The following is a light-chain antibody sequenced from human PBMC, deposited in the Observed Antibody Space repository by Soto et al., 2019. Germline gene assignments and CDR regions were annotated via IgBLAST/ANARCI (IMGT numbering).Light chain of an antibody. CDR1: QDISSY. V-gene: IGKV1-9*01. J-gene: IGKJ4*01. CDR2: AAS. CDR3: QQLKSYPLS. Sequence: DIQLTQSPSFLSASVGDRVTITCRTSQDISSYLAWYQQKPGKATQLLISAASTLQSGVPSRFSGSGSGTEFTLTISSLQPEDFATYQCQQLKSYPLSFGGGTKVEI.